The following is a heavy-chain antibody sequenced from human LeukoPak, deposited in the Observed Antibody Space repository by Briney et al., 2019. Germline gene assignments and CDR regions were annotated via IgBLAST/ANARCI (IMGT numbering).Heavy chain of an antibody. CDR1: GGSFSGYY. V-gene: IGHV4-34*01. J-gene: IGHJ5*02. D-gene: IGHD6-19*01. CDR3: ARGPPFGSGWYNWFDP. CDR2: INHSGST. Sequence: PSETLSLTCALYGGSFSGYYWSWIRQPPGKGLEWIGEINHSGSTNYNLSLKSRVTISVDTSKNQFSLKLSSVTAADTAMYYCARGPPFGSGWYNWFDPWGQGTLVTVSS.